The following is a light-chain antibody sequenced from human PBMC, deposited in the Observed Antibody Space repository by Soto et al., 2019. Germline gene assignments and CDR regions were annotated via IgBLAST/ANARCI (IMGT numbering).Light chain of an antibody. CDR3: QQTDTIPRT. J-gene: IGKJ1*01. Sequence: DIQMTQSPSSLSAPAGDRVTITCRTSQSIASRLNWYQQKPGSVPKLLIYGASTLESGVPSRFSGSGSGTDFTLTVSSLQVEDFATYYCQQTDTIPRTFGQGTKVDIK. V-gene: IGKV1-39*01. CDR2: GAS. CDR1: QSIASR.